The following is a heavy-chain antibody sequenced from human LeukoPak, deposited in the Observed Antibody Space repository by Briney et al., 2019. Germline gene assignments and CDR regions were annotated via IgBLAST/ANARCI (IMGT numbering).Heavy chain of an antibody. V-gene: IGHV1-2*02. CDR2: INPNSGGT. CDR3: ARDNALPMATIIDY. CDR1: GYTFTGYY. Sequence: ASVKVSCKASGYTFTGYYMHWVRQAPGQGLEWMGWINPNSGGTHYAQKFQGRVTMTRDTSISTAYMELSRLRSDDTAVYYCARDNALPMATIIDYWGQGTLVTVSS. D-gene: IGHD5-24*01. J-gene: IGHJ4*02.